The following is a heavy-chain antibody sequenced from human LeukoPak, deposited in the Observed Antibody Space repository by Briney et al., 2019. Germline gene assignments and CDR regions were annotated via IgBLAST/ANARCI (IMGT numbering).Heavy chain of an antibody. Sequence: SETLSLTCTVSGGSISSSSYYWGWIRQPPGKGLEWIGSIYYSGSTYYNPSLKSRVTISVDTSKNQFSLKLSSVTAADTAVYYCARDSLEWSSLPDYWGQGTLVTVSS. CDR2: IYYSGST. D-gene: IGHD3-3*01. CDR1: GGSISSSSYY. CDR3: ARDSLEWSSLPDY. J-gene: IGHJ4*02. V-gene: IGHV4-39*02.